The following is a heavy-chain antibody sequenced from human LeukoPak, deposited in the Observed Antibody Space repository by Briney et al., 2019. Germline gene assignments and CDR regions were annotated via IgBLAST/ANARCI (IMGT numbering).Heavy chain of an antibody. J-gene: IGHJ5*02. Sequence: PSETLSLTCTVSGGSISSGGYYWSWIRQHPGKGLEWIGYIYYSGSTYYNPSPKSRVTISVDTSKNQFSLKLSSVTAADTAVYYCARVAYSSSWYWFDPWGQGTLVTVSS. CDR2: IYYSGST. CDR1: GGSISSGGYY. CDR3: ARVAYSSSWYWFDP. V-gene: IGHV4-31*03. D-gene: IGHD6-13*01.